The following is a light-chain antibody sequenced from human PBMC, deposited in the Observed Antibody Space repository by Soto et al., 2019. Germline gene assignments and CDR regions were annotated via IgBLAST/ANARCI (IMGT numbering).Light chain of an antibody. CDR3: QHYNSYSEA. V-gene: IGKV3-20*01. J-gene: IGKJ1*01. CDR2: GAS. CDR1: QSVSSSY. Sequence: IVLTQSPGTLSLSPGERATLSCRASQSVSSSYLAWYQQKPGQAPRLLIYGASSRATGIPDRFSGSGSGTDFTLTISSLQPDDFATYYCQHYNSYSEAFGQGTKVELK.